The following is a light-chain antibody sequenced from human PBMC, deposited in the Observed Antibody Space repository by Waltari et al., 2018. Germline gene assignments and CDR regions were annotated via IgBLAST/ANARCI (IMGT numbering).Light chain of an antibody. CDR2: GAS. CDR3: QQYGSSPRT. J-gene: IGKJ3*01. Sequence: EIVLTQSPGPLSLSPGARATLPCRASQSVTSSYLAWYQQNPGQAPRLIIYGASGRATGIPDRFSGSGSGTDFTLTISRLEPEDLAVYYCQQYGSSPRTFGPGTKVDIK. CDR1: QSVTSSY. V-gene: IGKV3-20*01.